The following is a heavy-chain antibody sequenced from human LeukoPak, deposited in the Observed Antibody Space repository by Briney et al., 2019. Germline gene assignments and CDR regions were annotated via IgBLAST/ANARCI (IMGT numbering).Heavy chain of an antibody. CDR2: INHSGST. V-gene: IGHV4-34*01. J-gene: IGHJ4*02. Sequence: SETLSLTCAVYGGSFSGYYWSWIRQPPGKGLEWVGEINHSGSTNYNPSLKSRVTISVDTSKNQFSLKLSSVTAADTAVYYCARGLGYWGQGTLVTVSS. CDR3: ARGLGY. CDR1: GGSFSGYY.